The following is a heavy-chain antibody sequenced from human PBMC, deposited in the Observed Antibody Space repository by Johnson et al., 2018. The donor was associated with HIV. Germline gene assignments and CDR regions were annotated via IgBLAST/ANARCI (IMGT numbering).Heavy chain of an antibody. CDR1: GFTFSSYG. J-gene: IGHJ3*02. CDR2: ISYDGSNK. Sequence: QVQLVESEGGVVQPGRSLRLSCAASGFTFSSYGMHWVRQAPGKGLEWVAVISYDGSNKYYADSVKGRFTISRDNSKNTLYLQMNSLRVEDTSVYYCAKDRGLSAFDIWGQGTMVTVSS. CDR3: AKDRGLSAFDI. D-gene: IGHD3-10*01. V-gene: IGHV3-30*18.